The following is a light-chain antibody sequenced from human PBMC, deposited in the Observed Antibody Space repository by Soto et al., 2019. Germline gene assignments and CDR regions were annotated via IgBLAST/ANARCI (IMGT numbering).Light chain of an antibody. CDR3: GTLYSSLFNYV. Sequence: QSVLTQPPSVSAAPGQKVTISCSGSSSNIGNNYVSWYQQLPGTAPKLLIYENNKRPSGIPDRFSGSKSGTSATLGITGLQTGDDADYYCGTLYSSLFNYVFGTGTKLTVL. V-gene: IGLV1-51*02. J-gene: IGLJ1*01. CDR1: SSNIGNNY. CDR2: ENN.